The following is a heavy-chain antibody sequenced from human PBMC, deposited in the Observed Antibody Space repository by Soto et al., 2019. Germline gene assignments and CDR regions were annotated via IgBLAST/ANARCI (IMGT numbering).Heavy chain of an antibody. CDR3: ATDLAYETLTGP. J-gene: IGHJ5*02. CDR2: IHPGGVNI. Sequence: ASVKVSCKGIGYSFTSHYMHWVRQAPGQGLEWMGTIHPGGVNIAYAQKFQGRVTMTKDTSTSTVYMELTSLTSEDTAVYYCATDLAYETLTGPWGQGTLVTVSS. D-gene: IGHD7-27*01. V-gene: IGHV1-46*01. CDR1: GYSFTSHY.